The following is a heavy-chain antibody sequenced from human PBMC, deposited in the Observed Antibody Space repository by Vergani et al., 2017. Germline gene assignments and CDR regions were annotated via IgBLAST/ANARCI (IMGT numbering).Heavy chain of an antibody. CDR2: IHSGGST. D-gene: IGHD4-17*01. CDR3: AGPDDYGDGNASDI. J-gene: IGHJ3*02. CDR1: GFTVSSNY. Sequence: EVQLVESGGGLVQPGGSLRLSCAASGFTVSSNYMSWVRQAPGKGLEWVSVIHSGGSTYYADSVKGRFTIARDNAKNPLYLQMNSLRAKDTAVYYCAGPDDYGDGNASDIWSQGTMVTASS. V-gene: IGHV3-66*01.